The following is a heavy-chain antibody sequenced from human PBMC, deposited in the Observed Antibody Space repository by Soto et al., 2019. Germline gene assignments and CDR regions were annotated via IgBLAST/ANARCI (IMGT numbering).Heavy chain of an antibody. CDR3: ARASLGYCSSTSCRSKWFDP. CDR2: IYYTGST. J-gene: IGHJ5*02. V-gene: IGHV4-31*03. Sequence: PSETLSLTCTVSGGSIRSGGYYWTWIRQHPGKGLEWIGYIYYTGSTYYNPSLKSRVTISVDTSKNQFSLKLSSVTAADTAVYYCARASLGYCSSTSCRSKWFDPWGQGTLVTVS. CDR1: GGSIRSGGYY. D-gene: IGHD2-2*01.